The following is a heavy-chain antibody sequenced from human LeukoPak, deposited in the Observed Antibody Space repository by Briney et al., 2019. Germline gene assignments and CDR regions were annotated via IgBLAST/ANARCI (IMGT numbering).Heavy chain of an antibody. V-gene: IGHV3-30*18. CDR2: ISYDGSNK. D-gene: IGHD2/OR15-2a*01. J-gene: IGHJ6*02. CDR1: GFTFSSYG. CDR3: AKDQVEYSMDV. Sequence: GSLRLSCAASGFTFSSYGMHWVRQAPGKGLEWVAVISYDGSNKYYADSVKGRFTISRDNSKNTLYLQMNSLRAEDTAVYYCAKDQVEYSMDVWGQGTTVTVSS.